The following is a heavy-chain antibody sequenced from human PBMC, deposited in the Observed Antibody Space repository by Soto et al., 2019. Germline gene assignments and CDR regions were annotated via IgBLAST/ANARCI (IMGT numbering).Heavy chain of an antibody. CDR3: ARGQQLYYYYNMDV. CDR1: GGSINSYY. D-gene: IGHD6-13*01. V-gene: IGHV4-59*01. Sequence: QVQLQESGPGLVKPSETLSLTCTVSGGSINSYYWTWIRRPPGKGLEWIGYIYYSGNTDYNPSLKSRVTISKDTSKNQFSLKLSSVTAADTAVYYCARGQQLYYYYNMDVWGQGTTVTVSS. J-gene: IGHJ6*03. CDR2: IYYSGNT.